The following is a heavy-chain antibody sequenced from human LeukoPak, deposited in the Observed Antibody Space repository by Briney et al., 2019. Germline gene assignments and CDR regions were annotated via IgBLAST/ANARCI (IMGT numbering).Heavy chain of an antibody. CDR3: ARDSGSYYRHGSDY. CDR2: IYYSGGT. V-gene: IGHV4-39*02. CDR1: GGSISSSSYY. Sequence: SETLSLTCIVSGGSISSSSYYWGWIRQPPGKGLEWIGSIYYSGGTYYNPSLKSRVTISVDTSKNQFSLKLSSVTAADTAVYYCARDSGSYYRHGSDYWGQGTLVTVSS. J-gene: IGHJ4*02. D-gene: IGHD3-10*01.